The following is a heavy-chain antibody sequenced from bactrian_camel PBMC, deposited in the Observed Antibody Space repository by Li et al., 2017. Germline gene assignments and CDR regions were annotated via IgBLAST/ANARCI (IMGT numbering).Heavy chain of an antibody. V-gene: IGHV3S31*01. CDR3: AAEMSGYYSDY. CDR2: INAGDGIT. Sequence: VQLVESGGGLVQPGGSLRLSCAASGFTFKIYAMSWFRQAPGKGLEWVSTINAGDGITYYADSVKGRFTISKDNGKNTLYLQMNSLKHEDTAVYYCAAEMSGYYSDYWGQGTQVTVS. J-gene: IGHJ4*01. D-gene: IGHD2*01. CDR1: GFTFKIYA.